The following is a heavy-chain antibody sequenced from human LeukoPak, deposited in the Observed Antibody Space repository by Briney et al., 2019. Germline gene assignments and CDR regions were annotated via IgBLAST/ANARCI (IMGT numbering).Heavy chain of an antibody. V-gene: IGHV3-30-3*01. CDR3: ASEGSSSWPFDY. Sequence: GGSLRLSCAASGFTFSSYAMHWVRQAPGKGLEWVAVISYDGSNKYYADSVKGRFTISRDNSKNTLYLQMNSLRAEDTAVYYCASEGSSSWPFDYWGQGTLVTVSS. D-gene: IGHD6-13*01. J-gene: IGHJ4*02. CDR2: ISYDGSNK. CDR1: GFTFSSYA.